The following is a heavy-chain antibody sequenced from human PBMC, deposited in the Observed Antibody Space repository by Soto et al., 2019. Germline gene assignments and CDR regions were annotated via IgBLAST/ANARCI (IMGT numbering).Heavy chain of an antibody. D-gene: IGHD6-13*01. CDR1: GGYISSYY. CDR2: IYYSGST. V-gene: IGHV4-59*08. Sequence: SETLSLTCTVSGGYISSYYWSWIRQPPGKGLEWIGYIYYSGSTNYNPSLKSRVTISVDTSKNQFSLKLSSVTAADTAVYYCARRYSSAFDIWGQGTKVTVSS. J-gene: IGHJ3*02. CDR3: ARRYSSAFDI.